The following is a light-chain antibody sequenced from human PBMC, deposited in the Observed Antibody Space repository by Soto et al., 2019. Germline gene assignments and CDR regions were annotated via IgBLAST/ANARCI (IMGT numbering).Light chain of an antibody. CDR3: VSYTSSTTYV. CDR2: DVA. CDR1: SSDVGGSNF. V-gene: IGLV2-14*03. J-gene: IGLJ1*01. Sequence: QSALTQPASVSDSPGQSITISCTGTSSDVGGSNFVSWYQQHPGKPPKLIIYDVANRPSGVSNRFSGYKSGSTASLIISRRQTEDEADYYCVSYTSSTTYVFGTGTKVTVL.